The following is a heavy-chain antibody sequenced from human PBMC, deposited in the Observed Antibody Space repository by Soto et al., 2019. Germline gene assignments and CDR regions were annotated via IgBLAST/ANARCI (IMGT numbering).Heavy chain of an antibody. V-gene: IGHV4-31*03. CDR1: GGSISSGGYY. D-gene: IGHD3-3*01. CDR2: IYYSGST. J-gene: IGHJ4*02. CDR3: ARGPGVASTDY. Sequence: SETLSLTCTVSGGSISSGGYYWSWIRQHPGKGLEWIGYIYYSGSTYYNPSLRSRVTISVDTSKNQFSLKLSSVTAADTAVYYCARGPGVASTDYWGQGTLVTVSS.